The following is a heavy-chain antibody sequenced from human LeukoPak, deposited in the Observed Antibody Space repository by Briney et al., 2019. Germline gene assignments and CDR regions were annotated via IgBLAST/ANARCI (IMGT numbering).Heavy chain of an antibody. Sequence: GGSLRLSCAASGFTFSAFWMTWVRQAPGKGLEWVASIKEDGSEKFYVDSVKGRFTISRDNAKKSLYLQMNSLTAEDAAVYYCARGRDNVYWGQGTLVTVPS. CDR1: GFTFSAFW. D-gene: IGHD5-24*01. J-gene: IGHJ4*02. CDR2: IKEDGSEK. V-gene: IGHV3-7*04. CDR3: ARGRDNVY.